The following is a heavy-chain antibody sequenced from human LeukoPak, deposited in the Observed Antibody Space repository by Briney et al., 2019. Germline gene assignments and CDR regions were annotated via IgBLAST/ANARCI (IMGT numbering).Heavy chain of an antibody. Sequence: SVNVSCKASGGTFSNYAISWVRQPPGQGLEWMGGIIPIFGTANYPQKFQGRVTITADESTSTAYMELSSLRSENTAVYYCASRTPIAVAGTVDYWGQGTLVTVSS. V-gene: IGHV1-69*01. CDR3: ASRTPIAVAGTVDY. CDR1: GGTFSNYA. D-gene: IGHD6-19*01. J-gene: IGHJ4*02. CDR2: IIPIFGTA.